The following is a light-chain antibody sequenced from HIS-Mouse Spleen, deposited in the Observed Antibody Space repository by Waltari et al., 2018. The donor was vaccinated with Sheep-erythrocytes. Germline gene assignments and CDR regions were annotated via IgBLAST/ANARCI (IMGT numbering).Light chain of an antibody. Sequence: QSALTQPRSVSGSPGQSVTISCTGTSSDVGGYKYVSWYPQHPGKAPKLMIYDVSKRPSGVPDRFSGSKSGNTASLTISGLQAEDEADYYCCSYAGSYNHVFATGTKVTVL. J-gene: IGLJ1*01. CDR1: SSDVGGYKY. CDR2: DVS. CDR3: CSYAGSYNHV. V-gene: IGLV2-11*01.